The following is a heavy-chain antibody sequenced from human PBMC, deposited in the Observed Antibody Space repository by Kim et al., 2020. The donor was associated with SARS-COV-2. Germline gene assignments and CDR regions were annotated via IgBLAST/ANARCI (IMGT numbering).Heavy chain of an antibody. CDR1: GFTFDDYA. CDR3: AKDRYRGPSSSWYVRAAGHFDY. CDR2: ISWNSGSI. J-gene: IGHJ4*02. V-gene: IGHV3-9*01. D-gene: IGHD6-13*01. Sequence: GGSLRLSCAASGFTFDDYAMHWVRQAPGKGLEWVSGISWNSGSIGYADSVKGRFTISRDNAKNSLYLQMNSLRAEDTALYYCAKDRYRGPSSSWYVRAAGHFDYWGQGTLVTVSS.